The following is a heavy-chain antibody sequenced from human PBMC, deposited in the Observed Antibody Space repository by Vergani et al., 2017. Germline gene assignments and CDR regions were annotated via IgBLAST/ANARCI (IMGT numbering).Heavy chain of an antibody. CDR2: VRNKEDGGTP. Sequence: EVQLVESGGGLEQPGRSLRLSCRASGFNFTDYGISWVRQAPGKGLEWVGFVRNKEDGGTPEHAASVEGRFTISRDDSKAIAYLQMNSLKSEDTAVYYCTTGFPGSSWSTYWGQGTLVTVSS. V-gene: IGHV3-49*04. D-gene: IGHD6-13*01. J-gene: IGHJ4*01. CDR1: GFNFTDYG. CDR3: TTGFPGSSWSTY.